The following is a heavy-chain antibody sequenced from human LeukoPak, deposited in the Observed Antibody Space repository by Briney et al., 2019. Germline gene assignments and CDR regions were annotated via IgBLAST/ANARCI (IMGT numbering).Heavy chain of an antibody. J-gene: IGHJ4*02. CDR3: ARVPSRDILTGYYHIVKKFDY. CDR1: GFTFKTYA. CDR2: MSGSGSST. Sequence: PGGSLRLSCAASGFTFKTYAMNWVRQVPGKGPEWVSSMSGSGSSTDYADSVKGRFTISRDNAKNSLYLQMNSLRAEDTAVYYCARVPSRDILTGYYHIVKKFDYWGQGTLVTVSS. V-gene: IGHV3-23*01. D-gene: IGHD3-9*01.